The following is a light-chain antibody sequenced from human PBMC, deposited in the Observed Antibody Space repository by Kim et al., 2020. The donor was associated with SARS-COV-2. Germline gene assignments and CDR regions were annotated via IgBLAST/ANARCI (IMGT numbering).Light chain of an antibody. CDR2: DKN. Sequence: SSELTQDPAVSVALGQTVRITCRGDSLRSYYAAWYQQRPGQAPVLVIYDKNNRPSGIPDRFSGSSSGDTASLTITGAQAEDEADYYCYSRDSTGNHRVFGGGTKVTVL. CDR1: SLRSYY. V-gene: IGLV3-19*01. J-gene: IGLJ2*01. CDR3: YSRDSTGNHRV.